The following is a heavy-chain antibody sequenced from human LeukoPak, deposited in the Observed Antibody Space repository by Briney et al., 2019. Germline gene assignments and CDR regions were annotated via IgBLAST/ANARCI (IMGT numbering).Heavy chain of an antibody. CDR1: GGSFSGFY. J-gene: IGHJ4*02. CDR2: IHPSGYT. V-gene: IGHV4-34*01. Sequence: SETLSLTCAVYGGSFSGFYCTWIRQPPGKGLEWIGEIHPSGYTNYNPSLMSRVTLSLDTSKDQFSLRLSSVTAADTAVYFCARRLDTYKSGVDWGQGTLVTVSS. CDR3: ARRLDTYKSGVD. D-gene: IGHD3-3*01.